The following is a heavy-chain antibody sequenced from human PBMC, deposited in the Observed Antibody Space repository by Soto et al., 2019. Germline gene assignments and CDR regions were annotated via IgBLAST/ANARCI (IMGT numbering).Heavy chain of an antibody. CDR1: GYTFIDYY. V-gene: IGHV1-2*02. Sequence: SVKVSCKASGYTFIDYYIHWVRQAPGQGLEWMGWISPRNSDTNYAQKFQGRVTITRDTSISTAYMELTSLRSDDTAVYYCTKKRGGPFTFDPWGQGTPVTVSS. J-gene: IGHJ5*02. CDR3: TKKRGGPFTFDP. CDR2: ISPRNSDT. D-gene: IGHD3-16*01.